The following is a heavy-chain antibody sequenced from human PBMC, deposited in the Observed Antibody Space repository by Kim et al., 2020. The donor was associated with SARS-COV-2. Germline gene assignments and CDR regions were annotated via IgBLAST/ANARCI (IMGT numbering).Heavy chain of an antibody. D-gene: IGHD3-16*01. J-gene: IGHJ5*02. Sequence: SETLSRTCAVSGASISTYFWSWIRQPPGKGLEWIGFVYHSGNTDYNPSLKSRVTISMDTSRNHFSLKLSAVTAADTAVYYCARTGALRGSRDWYGYTWFDPWGQGTLVTVSS. CDR3: ARTGALRGSRDWYGYTWFDP. CDR1: GASISTYF. V-gene: IGHV4-59*01. CDR2: VYHSGNT.